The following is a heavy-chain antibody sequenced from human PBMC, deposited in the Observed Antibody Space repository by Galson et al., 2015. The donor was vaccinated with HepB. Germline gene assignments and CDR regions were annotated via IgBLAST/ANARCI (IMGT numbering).Heavy chain of an antibody. D-gene: IGHD3-10*01. CDR3: ARGTFYYGSETNWDDAFDI. J-gene: IGHJ3*02. CDR1: GGSITNNY. Sequence: TLSLTCTVSGGSITNNYWSWVRQPPGKGLEWIGYIYYSGSTNHNPSLKSRVTMSIDTSKNQFSLNLNSVTAADTAVYYCARGTFYYGSETNWDDAFDIWGQGRMVTVSS. V-gene: IGHV4-59*01. CDR2: IYYSGST.